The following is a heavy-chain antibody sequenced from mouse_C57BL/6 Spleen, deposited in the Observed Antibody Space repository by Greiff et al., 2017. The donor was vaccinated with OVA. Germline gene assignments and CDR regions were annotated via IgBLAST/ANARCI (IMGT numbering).Heavy chain of an antibody. D-gene: IGHD3-2*02. CDR3: ARDSSGYYFDY. CDR2: IDPSDSET. Sequence: QVQLQQPGAELVRPGSSVKLSCKASGYTFTSYWKHWVKQRPIQGLEWIGNIDPSDSETHYNQKFKDKATLTVDKSSSTAYMQLSSLTSEDSAVYYCARDSSGYYFDYWGQGTTLTVSS. V-gene: IGHV1-52*01. J-gene: IGHJ2*01. CDR1: GYTFTSYW.